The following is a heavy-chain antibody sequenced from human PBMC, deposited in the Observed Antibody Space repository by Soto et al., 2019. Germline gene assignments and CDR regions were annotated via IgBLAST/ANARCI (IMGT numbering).Heavy chain of an antibody. J-gene: IGHJ4*02. Sequence: PSETLSLTCTVSGGSISSYYWSWIRQPPGEGLEWIGYMYSRGSADYNPSLKSRVTISVDTSKNQFSLNLRSVTAADTAVYYSASLRSTSSDSCGQGTLLTVSS. V-gene: IGHV4-59*01. CDR2: MYSRGSA. CDR3: ASLRSTSSDS. CDR1: GGSISSYY.